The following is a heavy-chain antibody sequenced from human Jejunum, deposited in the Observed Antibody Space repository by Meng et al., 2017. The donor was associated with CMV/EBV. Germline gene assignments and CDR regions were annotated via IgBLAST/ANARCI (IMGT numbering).Heavy chain of an antibody. CDR3: ARHGDYLDV. J-gene: IGHJ6*02. CDR1: GYTFTDNH. CDR2: LTPKTGGT. D-gene: IGHD2-21*02. V-gene: IGHV1-2*02. Sequence: SCTASGYTFTDNHLHWVRQAPGQGLEWMGWLTPKTGGTFYAQKFQGRVTMTGDTSMSTAYMELRRLTADDTAVYYCARHGDYLDVWGQGTTVTVSS.